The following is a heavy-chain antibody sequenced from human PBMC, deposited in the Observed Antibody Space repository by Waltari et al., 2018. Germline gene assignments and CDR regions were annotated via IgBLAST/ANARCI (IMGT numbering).Heavy chain of an antibody. D-gene: IGHD6-19*01. V-gene: IGHV4-39*07. CDR1: GGSISSSSYY. CDR3: VRAGAVAGTRYFDY. J-gene: IGHJ4*02. Sequence: QLQLQESGPGLVKPSETLSLTCTVSGGSISSSSYYWGWIRQPPGKGLEWIGSIYYSGSTYYNPSLKSRVTISVDTSKNQFSLKLSSVTAADTAVYYCVRAGAVAGTRYFDYWGQGTLVTVSS. CDR2: IYYSGST.